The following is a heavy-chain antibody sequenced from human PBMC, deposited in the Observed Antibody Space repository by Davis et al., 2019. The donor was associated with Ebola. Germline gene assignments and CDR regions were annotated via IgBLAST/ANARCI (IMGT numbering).Heavy chain of an antibody. CDR3: ARRVGARSGFDY. J-gene: IGHJ4*02. D-gene: IGHD1-26*01. CDR2: MNPNSGNT. Sequence: AASVKVSCKASGYTFTSYDINWVRQATGQGLEWMGWMNPNSGNTGYAQKFLGRITMTRNITINTAYMELSSLRSEDTAVDYCARRVGARSGFDYWGQGSLVTVSS. CDR1: GYTFTSYD. V-gene: IGHV1-8*01.